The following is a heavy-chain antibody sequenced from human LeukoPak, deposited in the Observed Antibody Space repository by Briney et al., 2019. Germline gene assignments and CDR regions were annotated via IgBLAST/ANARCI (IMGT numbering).Heavy chain of an antibody. Sequence: GRSLRLSCAASGFTFSSYAMHWVRQAPGKGLEWVAVIPFDGSNKYYADSVKGRFTISRDNSKNTLYLQMNSLRAEDTAVYYCGRSTSVYGSGSYLDYWGQGTLVPVSS. J-gene: IGHJ4*02. CDR1: GFTFSSYA. V-gene: IGHV3-30*04. CDR3: GRSTSVYGSGSYLDY. D-gene: IGHD3-10*01. CDR2: IPFDGSNK.